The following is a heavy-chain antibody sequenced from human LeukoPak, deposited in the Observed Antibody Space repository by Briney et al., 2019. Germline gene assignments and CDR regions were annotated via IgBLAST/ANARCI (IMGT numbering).Heavy chain of an antibody. CDR1: GLTFSSYG. V-gene: IGHV3-30*02. J-gene: IGHJ4*02. Sequence: GGSLRLSCAASGLTFSSYGMHWVRQAPGRGLEWVAFIRYDGSNKYYADSVKGRFTISRDNSKNTLYLQMNSLRAEDTAVYYCAKGSGYSSSWYPRHFDYWGQGTLVTVSS. CDR2: IRYDGSNK. D-gene: IGHD6-13*01. CDR3: AKGSGYSSSWYPRHFDY.